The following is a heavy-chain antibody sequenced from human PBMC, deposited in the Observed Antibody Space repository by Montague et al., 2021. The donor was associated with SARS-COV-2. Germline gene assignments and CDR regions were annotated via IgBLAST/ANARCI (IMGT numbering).Heavy chain of an antibody. CDR2: VYHNRHA. D-gene: IGHD6-19*01. CDR1: LHCAAGQY. J-gene: IGHJ3*01. Sequence: SETLSLTCTVYLHCAAGQYWHWTREHTCERQSQIYFVYHNRHAKNNPSLQIRVTISIDTSEKQFSLRLNSVTAADTAVYFCSRGWAFDPWGQGRLVTVSS. CDR3: SRGWAFDP. V-gene: IGHV4-59*08.